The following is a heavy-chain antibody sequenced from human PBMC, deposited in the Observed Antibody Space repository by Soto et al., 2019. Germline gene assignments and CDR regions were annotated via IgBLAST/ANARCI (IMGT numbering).Heavy chain of an antibody. V-gene: IGHV3-7*01. CDR1: GFTFSTYW. CDR3: ARVPLDY. CDR2: IKEDGSDK. J-gene: IGHJ4*02. Sequence: EVQLVESGGGLVQPGGSLRLSCAASGFTFSTYWMTWVRQAPGKGLEWVANIKEDGSDKYYVDSVKGRFTISRDNGKNSLYLQMNSLRTEDTAVYYCARVPLDYWGQGTMVTVSS.